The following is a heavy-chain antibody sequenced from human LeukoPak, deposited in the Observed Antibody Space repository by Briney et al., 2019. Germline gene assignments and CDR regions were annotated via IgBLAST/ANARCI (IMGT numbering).Heavy chain of an antibody. CDR2: IRYDGSNK. CDR3: ARDTVGYSYGYAGY. J-gene: IGHJ4*02. CDR1: GFTFSSYG. D-gene: IGHD5-18*01. Sequence: GGSLRLSCAASGFTFSSYGVHWVRQAPGKGLEWVAFIRYDGSNKYYADSVKGRFTISRDNAKNSLYLQMNSLRAEDTAVYYCARDTVGYSYGYAGYWGQGTLVTVSS. V-gene: IGHV3-30*02.